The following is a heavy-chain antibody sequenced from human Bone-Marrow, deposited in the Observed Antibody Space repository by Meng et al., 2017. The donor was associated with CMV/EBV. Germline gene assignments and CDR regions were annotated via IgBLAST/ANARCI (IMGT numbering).Heavy chain of an antibody. V-gene: IGHV1-8*01. CDR1: GYTFTSYD. CDR3: ASYSSSSRSYFDY. J-gene: IGHJ4*02. CDR2: MNPNSGNT. D-gene: IGHD6-13*01. Sequence: ASVKVSCKASGYTFTSYDINWVRQATGQGLEWMGWMNPNSGNTGYAQKFQGRVTMTRNTSISTAYMELSSLRSEDTAVYYCASYSSSSRSYFDYWGQGTRVTVSS.